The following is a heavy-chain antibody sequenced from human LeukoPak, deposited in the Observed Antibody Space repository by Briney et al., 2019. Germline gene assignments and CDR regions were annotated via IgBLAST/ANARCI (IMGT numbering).Heavy chain of an antibody. CDR2: IYYSGST. D-gene: IGHD5-24*01. Sequence: SETLSLTCTVSGGSISSYYWSWIRQPPGKGLEWIGYIYYSGSTNYNPSLKSRVTISVDTSKNQFSLKLSSVTAADTAVYYCARGPPRDGYIIDYWGQGTLVTVSS. V-gene: IGHV4-59*01. J-gene: IGHJ4*02. CDR3: ARGPPRDGYIIDY. CDR1: GGSISSYY.